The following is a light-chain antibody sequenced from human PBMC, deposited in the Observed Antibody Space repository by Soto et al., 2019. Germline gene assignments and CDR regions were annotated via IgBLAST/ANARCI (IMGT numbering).Light chain of an antibody. CDR2: GNS. V-gene: IGLV1-40*01. CDR3: QSYDSSLSAPV. Sequence: QSVLTQPPSVSGAPGQRVTISCTGSSSNIGAGYDVHWYQQLPGTAPKLLIYGNSNRPSGVPDRFSGSKSGTSASLAITGLLAEDEADYYCQSYDSSLSAPVFGTGTKVTVL. J-gene: IGLJ1*01. CDR1: SSNIGAGYD.